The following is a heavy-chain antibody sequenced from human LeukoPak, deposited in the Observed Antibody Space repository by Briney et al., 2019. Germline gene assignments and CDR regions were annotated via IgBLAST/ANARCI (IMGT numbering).Heavy chain of an antibody. J-gene: IGHJ4*02. CDR2: IYSAGNT. V-gene: IGHV3-66*01. Sequence: GGTLRLSCAASGLTFSSYGISWVRQAPGKGLEWVSVIYSAGNTYYSDSVKGRFAISRDNSKNALYLQMNSLRAEDTAVYYCAKDARRTFGLSSGLYRGSYYFDYWGQGTLVTVSS. CDR3: AKDARRTFGLSSGLYRGSYYFDY. CDR1: GLTFSSYG. D-gene: IGHD6-19*01.